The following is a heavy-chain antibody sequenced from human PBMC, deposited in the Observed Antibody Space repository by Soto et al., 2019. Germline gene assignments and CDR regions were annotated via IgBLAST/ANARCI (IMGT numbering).Heavy chain of an antibody. J-gene: IGHJ4*02. V-gene: IGHV4-59*08. CDR3: ARRWGSVFDF. CDR2: IYYSGST. Sequence: QVQLQESGPGLVKPSETLSLTCTVSGGSISSYYWSWIRQPPGKGLEWIGYIYYSGSTNYNPSLXRXVXIXXDTSKNQFSLKLSSVTAADTAVYYCARRWGSVFDFWGQGTLVTVSS. D-gene: IGHD3-10*01. CDR1: GGSISSYY.